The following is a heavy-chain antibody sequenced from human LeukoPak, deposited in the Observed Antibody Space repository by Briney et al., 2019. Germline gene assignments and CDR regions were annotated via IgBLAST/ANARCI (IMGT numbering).Heavy chain of an antibody. D-gene: IGHD3-22*01. CDR3: ARTDCYDSSGYYPYSLDY. J-gene: IGHJ4*02. Sequence: ASVKVSCRASGGTFSSYAISWVRQAPGQGLEWMGWISTYNGNTNYAQKLQGRVTMTTDTSTTTAYMELRSLRSDDTAVYYCARTDCYDSSGYYPYSLDYWGQGTLVTVSS. CDR1: GGTFSSYA. CDR2: ISTYNGNT. V-gene: IGHV1-18*01.